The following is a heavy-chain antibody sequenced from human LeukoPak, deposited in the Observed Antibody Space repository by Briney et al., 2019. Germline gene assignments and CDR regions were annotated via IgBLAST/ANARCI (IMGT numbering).Heavy chain of an antibody. CDR2: ISYDGSNK. Sequence: GGSLRLSCAASGFTLSSYAMHWVRQAPGKGLEWVAVISYDGSNKYYADSVKGRFTISRDNSKNTLYPQMNSLRAEDTAVYYCAKDLRITIIVVVKAPTEFDYWGQGTLVTVSS. J-gene: IGHJ4*02. CDR3: AKDLRITIIVVVKAPTEFDY. V-gene: IGHV3-30*04. CDR1: GFTLSSYA. D-gene: IGHD3-22*01.